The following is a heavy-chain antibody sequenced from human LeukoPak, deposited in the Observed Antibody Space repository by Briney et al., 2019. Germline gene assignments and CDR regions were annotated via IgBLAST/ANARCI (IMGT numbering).Heavy chain of an antibody. Sequence: PSETLSLTCTVSGGSISSYYWSWIRQPPGKGLEWIGYIYHSGSSKYNPSLKSRVTMSVDTSKNLFSLKLSSVTAADTAVYYCARDVIDILTGYYAGMDVWGQGTTVTVSS. J-gene: IGHJ6*02. D-gene: IGHD3-9*01. V-gene: IGHV4-59*01. CDR1: GGSISSYY. CDR3: ARDVIDILTGYYAGMDV. CDR2: IYHSGSS.